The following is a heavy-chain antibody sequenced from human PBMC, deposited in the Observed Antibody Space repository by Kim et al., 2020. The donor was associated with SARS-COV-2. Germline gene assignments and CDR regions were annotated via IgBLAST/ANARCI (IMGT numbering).Heavy chain of an antibody. D-gene: IGHD2-21*01. J-gene: IGHJ6*02. V-gene: IGHV4-34*01. CDR3: ARGVRYGMDV. CDR1: GGSFSGYY. CDR2: INHSGST. Sequence: SETLSLTCAVYGGSFSGYYWSWIRQPPGKGLEWIGEINHSGSTNYNPSLKSRVTISVDTSKNQFSLKLSSVTAADTAVYYSARGVRYGMDVWGQGTTVTVSS.